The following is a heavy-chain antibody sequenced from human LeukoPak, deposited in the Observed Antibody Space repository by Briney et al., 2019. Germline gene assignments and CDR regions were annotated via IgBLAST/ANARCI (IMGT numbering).Heavy chain of an antibody. V-gene: IGHV3-48*04. CDR3: ARVDTTLSYKLDY. CDR1: GFTFSSYS. D-gene: IGHD1-1*01. Sequence: GGSLRLSCAASGFTFSSYSMNWVRQAPGKGLEWVSYISSSSSTIYYTDSVKGRFTISRDNSKNTVYLQMNNLRAEDTAMYYCARVDTTLSYKLDYWGQGTLVTVSS. J-gene: IGHJ4*02. CDR2: ISSSSSTI.